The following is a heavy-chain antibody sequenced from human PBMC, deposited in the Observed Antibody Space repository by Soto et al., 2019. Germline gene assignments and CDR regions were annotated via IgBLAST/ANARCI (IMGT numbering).Heavy chain of an antibody. V-gene: IGHV1-69*13. D-gene: IGHD6-13*01. J-gene: IGHJ4*02. CDR1: GGTFSSYR. CDR2: IVPIYRTA. Sequence: SVKVSCKASGGTFSSYRVNWVRQAPGQGLEWVGGIVPIYRTADYAQKFQGRVTITADESARTSYMELRSLKSQDTAVYYCVRHSGAKISSSWGQGNLVTVSS. CDR3: VRHSGAKISSS.